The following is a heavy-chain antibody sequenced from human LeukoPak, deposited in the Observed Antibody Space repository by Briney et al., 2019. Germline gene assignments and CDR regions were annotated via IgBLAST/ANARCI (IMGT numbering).Heavy chain of an antibody. CDR1: GGSISSVSHY. Sequence: SQTLSLSCTVSGGSISSVSHYWSWIRQPPGKGLEWIGRIYTSGSTNYNPSLESRATILVDTPRNQPSLKLSSVTAADTAVYYCARDGRLEGWRGDCYPDYWGQGTLVTVSS. V-gene: IGHV4-61*02. CDR2: IYTSGST. J-gene: IGHJ4*02. CDR3: ARDGRLEGWRGDCYPDY. D-gene: IGHD2-21*01.